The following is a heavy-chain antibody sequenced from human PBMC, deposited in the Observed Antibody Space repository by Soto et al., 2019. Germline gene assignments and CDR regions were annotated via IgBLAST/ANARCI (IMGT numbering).Heavy chain of an antibody. V-gene: IGHV4-59*08. Sequence: QVQLQESGPGLVKPSETLSLSCTVSGGSISSYYWSWIRQSPGKRMEWIGYVHHSWGSSYNPSLQRRVAISLDTSKSQFSLKVPSVTATDTAVYYCARQGFGPLHGLVDVWGQGTTVTVSS. D-gene: IGHD3-10*01. CDR2: VHHSWGS. CDR1: GGSISSYY. CDR3: ARQGFGPLHGLVDV. J-gene: IGHJ6*02.